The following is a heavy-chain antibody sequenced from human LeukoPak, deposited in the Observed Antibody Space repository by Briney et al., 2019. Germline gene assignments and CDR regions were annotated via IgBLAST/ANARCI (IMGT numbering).Heavy chain of an antibody. J-gene: IGHJ4*02. D-gene: IGHD4-17*01. CDR2: IYYSGST. CDR3: ARRVVTVNTFDY. V-gene: IGHV4-59*08. Sequence: SETLSLTCTVSGGSISSYYWSWIRQPPGKGLEWIGYIYYSGSTNYNPSLKSRVTISVDTSKNQLSLKLSSVTAADTAVYYCARRVVTVNTFDYWGQGTLVTVSS. CDR1: GGSISSYY.